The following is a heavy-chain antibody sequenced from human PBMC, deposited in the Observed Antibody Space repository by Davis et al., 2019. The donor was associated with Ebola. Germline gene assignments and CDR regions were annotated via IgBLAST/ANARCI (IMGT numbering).Heavy chain of an antibody. D-gene: IGHD2-15*01. CDR1: GFTFSSYA. V-gene: IGHV3-23*01. Sequence: GESLKISCAASGFTFSSYAMSWVRQAPGKGLEWVSAISGSGGSTYYADSVKGRFTISRDNSKNTLYLQMNSLRAEDTAVYYCAKWDCSGGSCYGLDGVWGQGTTVTVSS. J-gene: IGHJ6*02. CDR3: AKWDCSGGSCYGLDGV. CDR2: ISGSGGST.